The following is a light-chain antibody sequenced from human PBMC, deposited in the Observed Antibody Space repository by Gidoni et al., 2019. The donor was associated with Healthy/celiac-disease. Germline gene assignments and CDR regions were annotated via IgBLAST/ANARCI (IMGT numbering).Light chain of an antibody. CDR2: AAS. V-gene: IGKV1-6*01. CDR3: LQDYNYPWT. J-gene: IGKJ1*01. Sequence: AIQMTQSPSSLSASVGDRVTITCRASQGIRNDLGWYQQKPGKAPKLLSYAASSLQSGVPSRFSGSGSGTDFTLTSSSLQPEDFATYYCLQDYNYPWTFGQGTKVEIK. CDR1: QGIRND.